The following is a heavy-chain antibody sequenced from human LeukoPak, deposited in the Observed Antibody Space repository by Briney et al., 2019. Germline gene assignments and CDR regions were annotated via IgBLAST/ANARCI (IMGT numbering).Heavy chain of an antibody. V-gene: IGHV3-30*02. CDR2: IRYDGSNK. J-gene: IGHJ4*02. CDR1: GFTFSSYG. Sequence: GGSLRLSCAASGFTFSSYGMHWVRQAPGKGLEWVAFIRYDGSNKYYADSVKGRFTISRDNSKNTLYLQMNSLRAEDTAVYYCAKDLLLYGSGSYYNYFDYWGQGTLVTVSS. CDR3: AKDLLLYGSGSYYNYFDY. D-gene: IGHD3-10*01.